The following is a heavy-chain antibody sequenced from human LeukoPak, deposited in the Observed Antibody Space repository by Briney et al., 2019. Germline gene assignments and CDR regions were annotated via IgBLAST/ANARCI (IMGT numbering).Heavy chain of an antibody. CDR3: ARDGNYYDSSGYSPNFDY. Sequence: SVKVSCKASGGTFSSYAISWVRQAPGQGLEWMGGIIPIFGTANYAQKFQGRVTITADESTGTACMELSSLRSEDTAVYYCARDGNYYDSSGYSPNFDYWGQGTLVTVSS. CDR1: GGTFSSYA. V-gene: IGHV1-69*13. D-gene: IGHD3-22*01. J-gene: IGHJ4*02. CDR2: IIPIFGTA.